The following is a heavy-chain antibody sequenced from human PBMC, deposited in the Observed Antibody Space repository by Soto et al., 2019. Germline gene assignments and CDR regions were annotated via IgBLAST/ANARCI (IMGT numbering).Heavy chain of an antibody. CDR2: IIPIFGTA. V-gene: IGHV1-69*13. CDR1: GGTFSSYA. J-gene: IGHJ3*02. D-gene: IGHD3-22*01. Sequence: GASVKVSCKASGGTFSSYAISWVRQAPGQGLEWMGGIIPIFGTANYAQKFQGRVTITADESTSTAYMELSSLRSEDTAVYYCAREESYSGYYPHDAFDIWGQGXMVTV. CDR3: AREESYSGYYPHDAFDI.